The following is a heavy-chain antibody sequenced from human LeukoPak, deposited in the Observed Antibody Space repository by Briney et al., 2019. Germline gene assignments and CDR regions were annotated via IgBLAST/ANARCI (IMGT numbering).Heavy chain of an antibody. Sequence: SETLSLTCTVSGGSISSYSWSWIRQPAGKGLEWIGRIYSTNYNPSLKSRVTISVDTTKNQFSLKLSSVTATDTAVYYCARVYYYDSGGAFDIWGQGTMVTVSS. V-gene: IGHV4-4*07. D-gene: IGHD3-22*01. J-gene: IGHJ3*02. CDR1: GGSISSYS. CDR3: ARVYYYDSGGAFDI. CDR2: IYST.